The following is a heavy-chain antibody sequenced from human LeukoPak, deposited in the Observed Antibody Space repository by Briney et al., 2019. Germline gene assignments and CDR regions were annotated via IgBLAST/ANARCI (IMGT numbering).Heavy chain of an antibody. D-gene: IGHD3-10*01. V-gene: IGHV4-38-2*01. CDR1: GYSISSGYY. J-gene: IGHJ4*02. CDR2: IYHSGST. Sequence: SSETLSLTCAVSGYSISSGYYWGWIRQPPGKGLEWIGSIYHSGSTYYNPSLKSRVTISVDTSKNQFSLKLSSVTAADTAVYYCARVDDSGSHARPDYWGQGTLVTVSS. CDR3: ARVDDSGSHARPDY.